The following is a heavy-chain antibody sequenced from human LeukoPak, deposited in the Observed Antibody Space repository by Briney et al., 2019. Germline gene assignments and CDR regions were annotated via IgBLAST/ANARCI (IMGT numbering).Heavy chain of an antibody. CDR1: GGSISSGSYY. CDR2: IYTSGST. D-gene: IGHD5-18*01. J-gene: IGHJ5*02. V-gene: IGHV4-61*02. Sequence: SETLSLTCTVSGGSISSGSYYWSWIRQPAGKGLEWIGRIYTSGSTNYNPSLKSRVTISVDPSKNQFSLKLSSVTAADTAVYYWGGFFGRPRGNRYGDQWGQGTLVTVSS. CDR3: GGFFGRPRGNRYGDQ.